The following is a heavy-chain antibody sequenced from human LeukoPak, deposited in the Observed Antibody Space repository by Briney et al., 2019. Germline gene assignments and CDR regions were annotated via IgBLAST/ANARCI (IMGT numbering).Heavy chain of an antibody. CDR3: ATAEEWEPYLFDY. CDR2: ISSSSSTI. V-gene: IGHV3-48*04. Sequence: PGGSLRLSCAASGFTFSSYSMSWVRQAPGKGLEWVSYISSSSSTIYHADSVKGRFTISRDNAKNSLYLQMNSLRAEDTAVYYCATAEEWEPYLFDYWGQGTLVTVSS. J-gene: IGHJ4*02. D-gene: IGHD1-26*01. CDR1: GFTFSSYS.